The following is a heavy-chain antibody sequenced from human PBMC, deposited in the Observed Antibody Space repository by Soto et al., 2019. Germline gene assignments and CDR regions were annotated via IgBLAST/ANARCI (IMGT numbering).Heavy chain of an antibody. V-gene: IGHV2-5*02. CDR1: GLSLSTSGVG. J-gene: IGHJ4*02. CDR3: ARRRPNYDYVFDY. D-gene: IGHD3-16*01. Sequence: QITLKESGPTLVKPTQTLTLTCTFSGLSLSTSGVGVGWIRQPPGKALEWLAVLYWDDYKHYRPSLRSRLTISKDSSKNQVVLTMTNMDPVDTATYFCARRRPNYDYVFDYWGQGTLVTVSS. CDR2: LYWDDYK.